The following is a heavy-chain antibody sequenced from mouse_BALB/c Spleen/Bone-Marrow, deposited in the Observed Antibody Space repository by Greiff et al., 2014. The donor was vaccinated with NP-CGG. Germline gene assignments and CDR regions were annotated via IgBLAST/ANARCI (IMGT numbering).Heavy chain of an antibody. V-gene: IGHV1-80*01. Sequence: VQLQQSGAELVRPGSSVKISCKASGYVFSTYWMNWVKQRPGQGLEWIGQIYPGDGDTNYNGKFKGTATLTADKSSSTAYMQLSSRTSEDAAVYFCARSGYGSSYDYWGQGTTLTVSS. CDR1: GYVFSTYW. J-gene: IGHJ2*01. CDR3: ARSGYGSSYDY. CDR2: IYPGDGDT. D-gene: IGHD1-1*01.